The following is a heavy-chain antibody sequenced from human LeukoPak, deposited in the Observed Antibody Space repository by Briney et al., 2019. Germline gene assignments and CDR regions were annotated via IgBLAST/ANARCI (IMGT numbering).Heavy chain of an antibody. V-gene: IGHV3-21*01. CDR2: ISSSGSI. J-gene: IGHJ5*02. Sequence: GGSLRLSCAASGFTFSIHTMTWVRQAPGKGLEWVSSISSSGSIYYADSVKGRFTISRDNAKSSLYLQMNSLRAEDTAVYYCARDSQTLTTVTNWFDPWGQGTLVTVSS. CDR3: ARDSQTLTTVTNWFDP. CDR1: GFTFSIHT. D-gene: IGHD4-17*01.